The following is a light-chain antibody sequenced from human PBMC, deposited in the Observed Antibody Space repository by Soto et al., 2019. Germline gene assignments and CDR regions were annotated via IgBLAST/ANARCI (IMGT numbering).Light chain of an antibody. V-gene: IGKV3-11*01. CDR1: QSVSSY. CDR3: QQRSNWPPWT. Sequence: EILLTQSPATLSLSPGERATLSCRASQSVSSYLAWYQQKPGQAPRLLIYDSSNRATGIPARFSGSGSGTDFTLTISSLEPEDFEVYYCQQRSNWPPWTFGQGTKVEIK. CDR2: DSS. J-gene: IGKJ1*01.